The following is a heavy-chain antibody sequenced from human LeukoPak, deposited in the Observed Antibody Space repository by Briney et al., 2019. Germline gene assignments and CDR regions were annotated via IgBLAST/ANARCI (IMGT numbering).Heavy chain of an antibody. Sequence: GGSLRLSCAASGFTFSSYSMNWVRQAPGKGLEWVSSVSSSSSYIYYADSVKGRFTISRDNAKNSLYLQMNSLTAEDTAVYYCARLGVAAFDIWGQGTMVTVSS. CDR2: VSSSSSYI. D-gene: IGHD3-16*01. CDR3: ARLGVAAFDI. J-gene: IGHJ3*02. CDR1: GFTFSSYS. V-gene: IGHV3-21*01.